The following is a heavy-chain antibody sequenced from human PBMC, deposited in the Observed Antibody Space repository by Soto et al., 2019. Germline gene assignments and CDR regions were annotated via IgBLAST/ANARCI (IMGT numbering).Heavy chain of an antibody. CDR1: GFTVSSNY. V-gene: IGHV3-53*01. CDR2: IYSGGST. D-gene: IGHD3-10*01. J-gene: IGHJ6*02. Sequence: PVGSLRLSCAASGFTVSSNYMSWVRQAPGKGLEWVSVIYSGGSTYYADSVKGRFTISRDNSKNTLYLQMNSLRAEDTAVYYCARGLLWFGELLSNYYYYGMDVWGQGTTVTVSS. CDR3: ARGLLWFGELLSNYYYYGMDV.